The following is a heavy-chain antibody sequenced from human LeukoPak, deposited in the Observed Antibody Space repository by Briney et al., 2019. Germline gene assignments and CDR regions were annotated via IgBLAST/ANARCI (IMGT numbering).Heavy chain of an antibody. V-gene: IGHV3-30*04. J-gene: IGHJ4*02. CDR3: ARESQAYYYGSGSPNY. CDR2: ISYDGSNK. D-gene: IGHD3-10*01. Sequence: GGSLRLSCAASGFTFSSYAMHWVRQAPCKGLEWVAVISYDGSNKYYADSVKGRFTISRDNSKNTLYLQMNSLRAEDTAVYYCARESQAYYYGSGSPNYWGQGTLVTVSS. CDR1: GFTFSSYA.